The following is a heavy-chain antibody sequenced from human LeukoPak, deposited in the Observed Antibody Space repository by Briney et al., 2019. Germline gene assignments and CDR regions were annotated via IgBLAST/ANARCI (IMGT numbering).Heavy chain of an antibody. Sequence: SVKVSCKASGGTFSSYTISWVRQAPGQGLEWMGRIIPILGIANYAQKFQGRVTITADKSTSTAYMELSSLRSEDTAVYYCARVDRAVDGTPHYWGQGTLVTVSS. CDR2: IIPILGIA. V-gene: IGHV1-69*02. J-gene: IGHJ4*02. D-gene: IGHD6-19*01. CDR1: GGTFSSYT. CDR3: ARVDRAVDGTPHY.